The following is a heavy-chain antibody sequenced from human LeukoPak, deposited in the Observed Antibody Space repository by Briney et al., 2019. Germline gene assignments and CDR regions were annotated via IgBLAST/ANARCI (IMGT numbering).Heavy chain of an antibody. CDR1: GGSISSYY. CDR2: IYYSGST. V-gene: IGHV4-59*01. J-gene: IGHJ4*02. Sequence: SETLSLTCTVSGGSISSYYWSWIRQPPGKGLEWIGYIYYSGSTNHNPSLKSRVTISVDTSKNQFSLRLSSVTAADTAVYYCARVGPGSGSYYNYWGQGTLVTVSS. D-gene: IGHD3-10*01. CDR3: ARVGPGSGSYYNY.